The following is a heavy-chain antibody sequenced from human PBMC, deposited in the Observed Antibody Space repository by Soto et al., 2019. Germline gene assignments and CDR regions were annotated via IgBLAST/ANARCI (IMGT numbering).Heavy chain of an antibody. J-gene: IGHJ6*02. CDR3: AKDSWEIFGVTAGEYYAMDV. CDR1: GFTFENYA. Sequence: GGSLRLSCVASGFTFENYAMSWVRQAPGKGLEWVSAISGSGGTTYYSDSVKGRFTISRDNSKNTVYLQMNDLRVEDAAEYFCAKDSWEIFGVTAGEYYAMDVCGQGTTVTVSS. V-gene: IGHV3-23*01. D-gene: IGHD3-3*01. CDR2: ISGSGGTT.